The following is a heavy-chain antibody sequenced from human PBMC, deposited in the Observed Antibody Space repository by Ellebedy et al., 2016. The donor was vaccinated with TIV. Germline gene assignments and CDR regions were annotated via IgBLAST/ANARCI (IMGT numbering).Heavy chain of an antibody. D-gene: IGHD3-22*01. V-gene: IGHV1-2*04. Sequence: AASVKVSCKASGYTFTDYYIHWVRQAPGQGLEWMGWINPNIGDTNYAQKFQGWVTMTWDTSISTAYMELNRLRSDDTAVYYCARGIGITTVYYYVAMDVWGHGTTVTVSS. CDR2: INPNIGDT. CDR3: ARGIGITTVYYYVAMDV. J-gene: IGHJ6*02. CDR1: GYTFTDYY.